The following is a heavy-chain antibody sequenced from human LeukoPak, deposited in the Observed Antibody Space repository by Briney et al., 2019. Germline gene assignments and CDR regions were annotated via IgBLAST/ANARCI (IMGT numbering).Heavy chain of an antibody. CDR1: GFTVSSNY. D-gene: IGHD2/OR15-2a*01. CDR2: IYSGGST. J-gene: IGHJ6*02. Sequence: GGSLRLSCVASGFTVSSNYMSWVRQAPGKGLEWVSVIYSGGSTYYADSVKGRFTISRDNSKNTLYLQMNGLRAEDTAVYYCARDLGFSDYYYYGMDVWGQGTTVTVSS. CDR3: ARDLGFSDYYYYGMDV. V-gene: IGHV3-53*05.